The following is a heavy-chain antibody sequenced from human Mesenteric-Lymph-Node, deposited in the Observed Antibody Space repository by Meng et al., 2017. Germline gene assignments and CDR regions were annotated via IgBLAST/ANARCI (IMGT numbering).Heavy chain of an antibody. CDR3: AREAGRDGYATPKFDY. D-gene: IGHD5-24*01. CDR1: GGSSGSGGYY. CDR2: IYYTGST. V-gene: IGHV4-31*03. J-gene: IGHJ4*02. Sequence: VRLQESGPGRGKPCRTLALTCTVSGGSSGSGGYYWSWIRQHPGKGLEWIGYIYYTGSTFYNPSLKSRVTISVDTSKNQFSLKLISATAADTAVYYCAREAGRDGYATPKFDYWGQGTLVTVSS.